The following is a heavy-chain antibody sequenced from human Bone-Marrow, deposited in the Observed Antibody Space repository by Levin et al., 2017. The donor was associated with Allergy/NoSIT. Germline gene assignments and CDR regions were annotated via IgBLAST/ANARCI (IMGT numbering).Heavy chain of an antibody. V-gene: IGHV3-23*01. CDR2: ITGSGGNT. CDR1: GFPFSSHA. J-gene: IGHJ3*02. Sequence: GESLKISCAASGFPFSSHAMSWVRQAPGKGLEWVSGITGSGGNTYYADSVKGRFTISRDKSRDTLYLEMNSLRAEETAVYYCAKSTTCSASTCYRREAFDIWGQGTMVTVSS. D-gene: IGHD2-15*01. CDR3: AKSTTCSASTCYRREAFDI.